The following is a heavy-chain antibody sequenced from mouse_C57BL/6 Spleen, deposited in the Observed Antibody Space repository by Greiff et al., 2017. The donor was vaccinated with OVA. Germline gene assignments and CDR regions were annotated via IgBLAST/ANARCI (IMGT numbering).Heavy chain of an antibody. CDR3: ARSELGLFDY. CDR1: GYAFSSSW. D-gene: IGHD4-1*01. J-gene: IGHJ2*01. V-gene: IGHV1-82*01. Sequence: LVKPGASVKISCKASGYAFSSSWMNWVKQRPGKGLEWIGRIYPGDGDTNYNGKFKGKATLTADKSSSTAYMQLSSLTSEDSAVYFCARSELGLFDYWGQGTTLTVSS. CDR2: IYPGDGDT.